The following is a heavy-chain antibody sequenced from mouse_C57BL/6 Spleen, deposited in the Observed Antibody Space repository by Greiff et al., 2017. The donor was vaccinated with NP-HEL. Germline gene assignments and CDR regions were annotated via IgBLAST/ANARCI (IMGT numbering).Heavy chain of an antibody. V-gene: IGHV1-69*01. CDR1: GYTFTSYW. J-gene: IGHJ4*01. D-gene: IGHD1-1*01. Sequence: QVQLQQPGAELVMPGASVKLSCKASGYTFTSYWMHWVKQRPGQGLEWIGEIDPSDSYTNYNQKFKGKSTLTVDKSSSTAYMQLSSLTSEDSAVYYCARVLYYAMDYWGQGTSVTVSS. CDR3: ARVLYYAMDY. CDR2: IDPSDSYT.